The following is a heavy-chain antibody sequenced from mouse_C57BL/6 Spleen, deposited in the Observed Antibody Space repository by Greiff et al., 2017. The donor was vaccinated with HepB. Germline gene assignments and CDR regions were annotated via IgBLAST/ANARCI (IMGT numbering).Heavy chain of an antibody. CDR3: ARRGYYYGSSSRYFDV. CDR1: GYTFTDYY. D-gene: IGHD1-1*01. V-gene: IGHV1-26*01. J-gene: IGHJ1*03. Sequence: VQLQQSGPELVKPGASVKISCKASGYTFTDYYMNWVKQSHGKSLEWIGDINPNNGGTCYNQKFKGKATLTVDKSSSTAYMELRSLTSEDSAVYYCARRGYYYGSSSRYFDVWGTGTTVTVSS. CDR2: INPNNGGT.